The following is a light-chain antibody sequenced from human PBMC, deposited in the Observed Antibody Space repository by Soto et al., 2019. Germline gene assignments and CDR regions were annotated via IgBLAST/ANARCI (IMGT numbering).Light chain of an antibody. CDR3: QQRTNWLT. CDR1: QNXSTY. V-gene: IGKV3-11*01. J-gene: IGKJ3*01. CDR2: DAS. Sequence: XGEXATLSCRASQNXSTYLAWYQQKPGQAPRLLIYDASNRATGIPARFSGSGSGTDFTLTISSLEPEDFAVYYCQQRTNWLTFGPGTKVDIK.